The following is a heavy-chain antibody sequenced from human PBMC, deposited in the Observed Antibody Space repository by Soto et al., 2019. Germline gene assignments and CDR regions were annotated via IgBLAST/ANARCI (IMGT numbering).Heavy chain of an antibody. D-gene: IGHD5-12*01. Sequence: EVQLVESGGGLVKPGGSLRLSCAASGFTFSNAWMSWVRQAPGKGLEWVGRIKSKTDGGTTDYAAPVKGRFTISRDDSKNTLYLQMNSLKTEDTAVYYCTTDPYYTRYSGYDSNWFDPWGQGTLVTVSS. J-gene: IGHJ5*02. CDR2: IKSKTDGGTT. V-gene: IGHV3-15*01. CDR3: TTDPYYTRYSGYDSNWFDP. CDR1: GFTFSNAW.